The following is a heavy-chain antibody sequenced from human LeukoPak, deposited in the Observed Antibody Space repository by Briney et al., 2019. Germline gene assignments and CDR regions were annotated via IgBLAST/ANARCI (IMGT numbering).Heavy chain of an antibody. V-gene: IGHV3-30*18. D-gene: IGHD6-13*01. CDR3: AKDQLEDYSSSWTPIDY. Sequence: GRSLRLSCAASGFTFSSYGMHWVCQAPGKGLEWVAVISYDGSNKYYADSVKGRFTISRDNSKNTLYLQMNSLRAEDTAVYYCAKDQLEDYSSSWTPIDYWGQGTLVTVSS. J-gene: IGHJ4*02. CDR1: GFTFSSYG. CDR2: ISYDGSNK.